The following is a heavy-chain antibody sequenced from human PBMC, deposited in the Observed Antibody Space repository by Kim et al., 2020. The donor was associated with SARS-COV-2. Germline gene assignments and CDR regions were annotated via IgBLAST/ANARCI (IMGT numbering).Heavy chain of an antibody. J-gene: IGHJ6*02. CDR2: IYYSGST. CDR1: GGSISSGGYY. CDR3: AREGLRQPNGYGMDV. Sequence: SETLSLTCTVSGGSISSGGYYWSWIRQHPGKGLEWIGYIYYSGSTYYNPSLKSRVTISVDTSKNQFSLKLSSVTAADTAVYYCAREGLRQPNGYGMDVWGQGTTVTVSS. D-gene: IGHD2-8*01. V-gene: IGHV4-31*03.